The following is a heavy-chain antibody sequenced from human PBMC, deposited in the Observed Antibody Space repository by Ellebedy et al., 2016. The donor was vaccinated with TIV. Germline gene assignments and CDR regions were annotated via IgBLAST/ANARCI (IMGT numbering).Heavy chain of an antibody. Sequence: GGSLRLSXAASGFTFSGYSMNWVRQAPGKGLEWVSFISSSSSYIYYAGSVKGRFTISRDNAKNSLYLQMNTLRAEDTAVYYCARDPLGLRFLPEDVPWGQGTLVTVSS. D-gene: IGHD4-17*01. V-gene: IGHV3-21*01. CDR3: ARDPLGLRFLPEDVP. CDR1: GFTFSGYS. J-gene: IGHJ5*02. CDR2: ISSSSSYI.